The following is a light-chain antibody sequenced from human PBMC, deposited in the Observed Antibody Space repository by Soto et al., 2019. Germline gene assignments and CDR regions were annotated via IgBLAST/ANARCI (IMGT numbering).Light chain of an antibody. Sequence: DIQMTLSPSTLSASVGDRVTITCRASQSISSWLAWYQQKPGKAPKLLIYDASSLESGVPQRFSGSGSGTEFTLTISSLQTDDFSTYYCQQYHSYWTFGQGTKVDI. CDR1: QSISSW. CDR2: DAS. CDR3: QQYHSYWT. J-gene: IGKJ1*01. V-gene: IGKV1-5*01.